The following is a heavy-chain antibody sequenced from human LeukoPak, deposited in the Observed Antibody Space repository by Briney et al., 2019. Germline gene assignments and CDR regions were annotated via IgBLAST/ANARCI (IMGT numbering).Heavy chain of an antibody. CDR3: ARRFSYGAHDAFDI. CDR1: GGSISSYY. V-gene: IGHV4-59*08. D-gene: IGHD4-17*01. Sequence: SETLSLTCTVSGGSISSYYWSWIRQPPGKGLEWIGEINHSGSTNYNPSLKSRVTISVDTSKNQFSLKLSSVTAADTAVYYCARRFSYGAHDAFDIWGQGTMVTVSS. CDR2: INHSGST. J-gene: IGHJ3*02.